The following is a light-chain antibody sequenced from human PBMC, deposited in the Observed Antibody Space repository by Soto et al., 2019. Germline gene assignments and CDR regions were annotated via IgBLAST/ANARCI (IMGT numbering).Light chain of an antibody. V-gene: IGKV3-20*01. CDR3: HHYGYGADT. J-gene: IGKJ2*01. CDR1: ESVRNNS. CDR2: GAS. Sequence: LILTQSPGTLSLSPGERATLSCRASESVRNNSLAWYQQHPGQAPRLLIFGASSRATGIPDRFTGTGSGADFSLTISRLEPDHSAVYFCHHYGYGADTFGQGTKLEIK.